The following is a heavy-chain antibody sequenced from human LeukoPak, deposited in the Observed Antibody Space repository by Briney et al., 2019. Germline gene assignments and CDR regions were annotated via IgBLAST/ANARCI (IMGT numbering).Heavy chain of an antibody. CDR2: INLNSGGT. CDR3: ASSDTAMVFDP. J-gene: IGHJ5*02. Sequence: ASVKVSCKVSGYTFTGYYMHWVRQAPGQGLEWMGWINLNSGGTNYAQKFQGRVTMTRDTSISTAYMELSRLRSDDTAVYYCASSDTAMVFDPWGQGTLVTVSS. V-gene: IGHV1-2*02. CDR1: GYTFTGYY. D-gene: IGHD5-18*01.